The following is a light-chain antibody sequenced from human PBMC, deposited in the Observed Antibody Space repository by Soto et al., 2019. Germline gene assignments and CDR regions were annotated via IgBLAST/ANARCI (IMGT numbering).Light chain of an antibody. J-gene: IGLJ1*01. Sequence: QSVLTQPASVSGSPGQSITISCTGTSSDVGCFNYVSWFQQHPGKAPKLMIYDVSNRPSGVSSRFSGSKSGSTASLTISGLQAEDEADYYCSSYTSSSTPFVFGTGTKLTVL. CDR3: SSYTSSSTPFV. CDR1: SSDVGCFNY. V-gene: IGLV2-14*01. CDR2: DVS.